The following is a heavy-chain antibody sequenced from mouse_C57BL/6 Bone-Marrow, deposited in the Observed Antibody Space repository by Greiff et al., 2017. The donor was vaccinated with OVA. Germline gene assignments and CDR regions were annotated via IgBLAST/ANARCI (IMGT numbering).Heavy chain of an antibody. CDR2: ISDGGSYT. CDR3: AREPLGRGY. Sequence: EVKVVESGGGLVKPGGSLKLSCAASGFTFSSSAMSWVRQTPEKRLEWVATISDGGSYTYYPDNVKGRFPISRDNAKNNLYLQMSHLKSEDTALYYCAREPLGRGYWGQGTTLTVSS. V-gene: IGHV5-4*01. CDR1: GFTFSSSA. D-gene: IGHD4-1*01. J-gene: IGHJ2*01.